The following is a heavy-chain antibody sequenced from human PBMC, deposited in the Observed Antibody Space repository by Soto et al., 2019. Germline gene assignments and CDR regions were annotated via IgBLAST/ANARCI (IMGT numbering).Heavy chain of an antibody. CDR3: ASPSIAARNFDY. Sequence: SVKVSCKASGGTFSSYAISWVRQAPGQGLEWMGGIIPIFGTANYAQKFQGRVTITADKSTSTAYMELSSLRSEDTAVYYCASPSIAARNFDYWGQGTLVTVSS. D-gene: IGHD6-13*01. J-gene: IGHJ4*02. CDR1: GGTFSSYA. V-gene: IGHV1-69*06. CDR2: IIPIFGTA.